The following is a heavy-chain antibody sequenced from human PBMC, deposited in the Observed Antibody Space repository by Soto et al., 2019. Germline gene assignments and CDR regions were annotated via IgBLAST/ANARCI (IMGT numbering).Heavy chain of an antibody. V-gene: IGHV3-15*07. CDR2: IKSKTDGGTT. CDR3: TTDSKLRYFDWLFALPYYYYGMDV. D-gene: IGHD3-9*01. CDR1: GFTFSNAW. Sequence: EVQLVESGGGLVKPGGSLRLSCAASGFTFSNAWMNWVRQAPGKGLEWVGRIKSKTDGGTTDYAAPVKGRFTISRDDSKTTLYLQMNSLKTEDTAVYYCTTDSKLRYFDWLFALPYYYYGMDVWGQGTTVTVSS. J-gene: IGHJ6*02.